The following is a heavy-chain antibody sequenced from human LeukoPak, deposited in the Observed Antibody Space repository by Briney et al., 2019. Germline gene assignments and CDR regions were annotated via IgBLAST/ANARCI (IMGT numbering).Heavy chain of an antibody. CDR1: GGSISSSSYY. CDR2: TYYTGGT. V-gene: IGHV4-39*07. J-gene: IGHJ4*02. CDR3: ARVGLFRSYFDY. Sequence: SETLSLTCTVSGGSISSSSYYWVWIPQPPGKGLEWIVSTYYTGGTYYNPSLKSRVTISVDTSKNQFSLKLSSVTAADTAVYYCARVGLFRSYFDYWGQGTLVTVSS. D-gene: IGHD3-22*01.